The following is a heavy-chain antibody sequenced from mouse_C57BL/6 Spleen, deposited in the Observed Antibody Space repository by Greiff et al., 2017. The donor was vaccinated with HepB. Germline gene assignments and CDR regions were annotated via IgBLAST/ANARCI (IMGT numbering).Heavy chain of an antibody. J-gene: IGHJ3*01. CDR2: IDPSDSET. D-gene: IGHD2-5*01. V-gene: IGHV1-52*01. CDR1: GYTFTSYW. Sequence: QVQLQQPGAELVRPGSSVKLSCKASGYTFTSYWMHWVKQRPIQGLEWIGNIDPSDSETHYNQKFKDKATLTVDKSSSTAYMQLSSLTSEDSAVYYCATSYSNYEAWFAYGGQGTLVTVSA. CDR3: ATSYSNYEAWFAY.